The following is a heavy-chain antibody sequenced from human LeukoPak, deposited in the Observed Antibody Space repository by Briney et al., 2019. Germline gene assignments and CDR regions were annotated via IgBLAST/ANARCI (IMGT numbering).Heavy chain of an antibody. D-gene: IGHD2-21*01. CDR3: GRRGAVINPADYYGMDV. CDR2: IYPGDSDT. V-gene: IGHV5-51*01. CDR1: GYSFTSYR. Sequence: GESLKISCKGSGYSFTSYRIGWVRQMPGKGLEWMGIIYPGDSDTRYSPSFQGQVTISADKSISTAYLQWSSLKASDTAMYYCGRRGAVINPADYYGMDVWGQGTTVTVSS. J-gene: IGHJ6*02.